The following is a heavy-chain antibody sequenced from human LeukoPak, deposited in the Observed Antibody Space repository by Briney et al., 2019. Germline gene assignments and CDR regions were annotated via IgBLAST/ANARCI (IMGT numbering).Heavy chain of an antibody. CDR3: ARGLRRVAISSGYYYLFTPLIDY. J-gene: IGHJ4*02. CDR2: INPNSGGT. D-gene: IGHD3-22*01. V-gene: IGHV1-2*02. Sequence: ASVKVSCKASGYTFTGYYMHWVRQAPGQGLEWMGWINPNSGGTNYAQKFQGRVTMTRDTSISTAYMELSRLRSDDTAVYYCARGLRRVAISSGYYYLFTPLIDYWGQGTLVTVSS. CDR1: GYTFTGYY.